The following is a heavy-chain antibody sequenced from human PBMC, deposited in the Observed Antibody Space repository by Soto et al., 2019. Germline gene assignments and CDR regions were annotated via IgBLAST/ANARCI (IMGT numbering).Heavy chain of an antibody. D-gene: IGHD3-9*01. CDR3: ARARYADYYYYMDV. J-gene: IGHJ6*03. Sequence: SETLSLTCAVYGGSFSGYYWSWIRQPPGKGLEWIGEINHSGSTNYNPSLKSRVTISVATSKNQFSLKLSAVTAADTAVYYCARARYADYYYYMDVWGKGTTVTVSS. CDR1: GGSFSGYY. CDR2: INHSGST. V-gene: IGHV4-34*01.